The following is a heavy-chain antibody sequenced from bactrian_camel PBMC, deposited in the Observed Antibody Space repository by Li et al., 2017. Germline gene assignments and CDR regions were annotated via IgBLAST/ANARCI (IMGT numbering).Heavy chain of an antibody. CDR2: IDAEGTAT. V-gene: IGHV3S1*01. Sequence: QLVESGGGSVQAGGSLRLSCVARTGTFRSACMGWFRQAPGKEREGVAAIDAEGTATYANSVKGRFTISRDNANNMLYLQLNSLKTVDAAMYYCAKDRVDGEGWSYDYWGHGTQVTVS. CDR3: AKDRVDGEGWSYDY. CDR1: TGTFRSAC. D-gene: IGHD5*01. J-gene: IGHJ4*01.